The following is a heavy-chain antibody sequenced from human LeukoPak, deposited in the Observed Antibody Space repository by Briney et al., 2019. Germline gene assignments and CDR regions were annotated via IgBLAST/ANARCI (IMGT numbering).Heavy chain of an antibody. J-gene: IGHJ5*02. Sequence: GGSLRLSCAASGFTFSSYSMNWVRQAPGKGLEWVSSISTSSSYIYYVDSVKGRFTISRDNARSSVYLQMNSLRVEDTAVYYCARGLGVVAASDNCFDPWGQGTLVIVSS. CDR2: ISTSSSYI. CDR3: ARGLGVVAASDNCFDP. CDR1: GFTFSSYS. D-gene: IGHD2-15*01. V-gene: IGHV3-21*03.